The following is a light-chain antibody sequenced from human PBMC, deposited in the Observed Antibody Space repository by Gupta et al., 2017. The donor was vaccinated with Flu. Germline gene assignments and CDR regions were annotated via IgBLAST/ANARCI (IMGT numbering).Light chain of an antibody. Sequence: SYELTQPPSVSVSPGQTPSITCSGDKLGDNYACWYQQKPGQSPVLVIYQDSKRPSGIPERFSGSNSGNTATLTISGTQAMDEADYYCQAWDSSTANVFGTGTKVTVL. CDR2: QDS. J-gene: IGLJ1*01. CDR1: KLGDNY. CDR3: QAWDSSTANV. V-gene: IGLV3-1*01.